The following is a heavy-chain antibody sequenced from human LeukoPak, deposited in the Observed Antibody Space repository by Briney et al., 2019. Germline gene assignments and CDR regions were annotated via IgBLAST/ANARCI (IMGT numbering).Heavy chain of an antibody. V-gene: IGHV4-31*03. CDR2: IYYSGST. CDR1: GGSISSGGYY. D-gene: IGHD6-19*01. CDR3: APAGLYSSGWYNPVDY. Sequence: SETLSLTCTVSGGSISSGGYYWSWIRQHPGKGLEWIGYIYYSGSTYYNPSLKSRVTISVDTSKNQFSLKLSSVTAADTAVYYCAPAGLYSSGWYNPVDYWGQGTLVTVSS. J-gene: IGHJ4*02.